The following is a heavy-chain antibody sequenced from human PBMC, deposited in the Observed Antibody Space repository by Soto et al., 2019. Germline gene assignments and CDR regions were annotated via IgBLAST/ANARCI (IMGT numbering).Heavy chain of an antibody. V-gene: IGHV1-69*01. J-gene: IGHJ6*02. CDR2: IIPIFGTA. CDR3: ARARTMVRGVIIPHYYYYGMDV. Sequence: QVQLVQSGAEVKKPGSSVKVSCKASGGTFSSYAISWVRQAPGQGLEWMGGIIPIFGTANYAQKFQGRVTITGDESTSTAYMELSSLRSEDTAVYYCARARTMVRGVIIPHYYYYGMDVWGQGTTVTVSS. CDR1: GGTFSSYA. D-gene: IGHD3-10*01.